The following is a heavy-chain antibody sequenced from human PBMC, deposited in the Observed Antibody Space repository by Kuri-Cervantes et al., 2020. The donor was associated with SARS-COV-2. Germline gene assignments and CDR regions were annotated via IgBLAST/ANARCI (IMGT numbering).Heavy chain of an antibody. Sequence: GESLKISCAASGFTFNSYAMSWVRQAPGKGLEWVSGISGRGGSTYYADSVKGRFTISRDNSKNTLFLQMSSLRAEDTAVYYCAKDPRSSGWYDYWGQGTLVTVPS. CDR1: GFTFNSYA. D-gene: IGHD6-19*01. CDR3: AKDPRSSGWYDY. J-gene: IGHJ4*02. CDR2: ISGRGGST. V-gene: IGHV3-23*01.